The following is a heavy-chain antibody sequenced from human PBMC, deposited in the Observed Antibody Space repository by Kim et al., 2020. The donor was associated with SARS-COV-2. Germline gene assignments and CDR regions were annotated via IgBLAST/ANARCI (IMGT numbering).Heavy chain of an antibody. CDR3: ARGGFGDYYGSGSYL. Sequence: GWSLRLSCAASGFTFSDYYMNWIRQAPGKGLEWVSYISSSSSYTKYADSVKGRFTISRDNAKNSLYLQMNSLRAEDTAVYYCARGGFGDYYGSGSYLWGQGTLVTVSS. CDR1: GFTFSDYY. J-gene: IGHJ4*02. D-gene: IGHD3-10*01. V-gene: IGHV3-11*05. CDR2: ISSSSSYT.